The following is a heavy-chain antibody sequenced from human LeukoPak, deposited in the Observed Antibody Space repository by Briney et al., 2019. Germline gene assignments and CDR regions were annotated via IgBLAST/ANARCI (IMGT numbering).Heavy chain of an antibody. J-gene: IGHJ4*02. CDR2: IDYSGST. CDR3: ARVVVRGVRGRYFDY. V-gene: IGHV4-59*01. Sequence: SETLSLTCTVSGGSISSYYWSWIRQPPGKGLEWTGYIDYSGSTNYNPSLKSRVNISVDTSKNQFSLKLSSVTAADTAVYYGARVVVRGVRGRYFDYWGQGTLVTVSS. CDR1: GGSISSYY. D-gene: IGHD3-10*01.